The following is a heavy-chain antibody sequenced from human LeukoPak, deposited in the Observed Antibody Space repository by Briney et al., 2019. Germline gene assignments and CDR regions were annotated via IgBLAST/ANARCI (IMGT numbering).Heavy chain of an antibody. CDR1: GGSISSYS. Sequence: SETLSLTCTVSGGSISSYSWSWVRQPPGRGLEWIGYVYYSGSTIYNPSLKSRVTISVDTSKNQFSLKLSSVTAADTAVYYCARYGPRRVPAAMYSPYYFDYWGQGTLVTVSS. CDR3: ARYGPRRVPAAMYSPYYFDY. J-gene: IGHJ4*02. D-gene: IGHD2-2*01. CDR2: VYYSGST. V-gene: IGHV4-59*08.